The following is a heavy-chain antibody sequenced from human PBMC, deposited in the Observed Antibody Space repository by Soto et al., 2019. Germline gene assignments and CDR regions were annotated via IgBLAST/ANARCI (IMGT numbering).Heavy chain of an antibody. CDR1: GYTFTGYY. J-gene: IGHJ5*02. V-gene: IGHV1-2*02. D-gene: IGHD2-15*01. CDR3: ARGSAEEDNWFAP. Sequence: QVQLVQSGAEVKKPGASVKVSCKASGYTFTGYYMHWVRQAPGQGLEWMGWINPNNGDTKYAQKFQGRVTMTRDTSINTASMELSRLRSDDTAVYSCARGSAEEDNWFAPWGQGTLVTVSS. CDR2: INPNNGDT.